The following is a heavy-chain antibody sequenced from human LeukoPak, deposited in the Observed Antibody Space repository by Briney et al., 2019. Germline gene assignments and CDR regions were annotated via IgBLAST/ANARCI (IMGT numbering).Heavy chain of an antibody. V-gene: IGHV4-34*01. D-gene: IGHD3-10*01. CDR1: GGSFSGYY. CDR2: INHSGST. Sequence: NSSETLSLTCAVYGGSFSGYYWSWIRQPPGKGLEWIGEINHSGSTNYNPSLKSRVTISVDTSKNQFSLKLSSVTAADTAVYFCARDRGVVPDAFDIWGQGTVVTVSS. J-gene: IGHJ3*02. CDR3: ARDRGVVPDAFDI.